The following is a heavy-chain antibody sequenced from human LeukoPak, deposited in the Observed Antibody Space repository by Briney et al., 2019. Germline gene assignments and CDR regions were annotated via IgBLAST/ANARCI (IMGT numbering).Heavy chain of an antibody. CDR2: IHTSGST. CDR1: GGSISSYY. D-gene: IGHD3-9*01. J-gene: IGHJ4*02. CDR3: ARVAMTGYEKQYYFDF. Sequence: SETLSLTCTVSGGSISSYYWSWIRQPAGKGLEWIGRIHTSGSTNYNPSLKSRVTMSVDTSKNQFSLKLSSVTAADTAVYYCARVAMTGYEKQYYFDFWGQGARVTVSS. V-gene: IGHV4-4*07.